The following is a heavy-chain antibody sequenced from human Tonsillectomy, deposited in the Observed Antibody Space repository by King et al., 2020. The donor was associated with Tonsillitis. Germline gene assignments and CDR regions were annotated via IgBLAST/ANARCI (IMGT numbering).Heavy chain of an antibody. D-gene: IGHD6-13*01. CDR1: GFIFGTYA. Sequence: QVQLVESGGGVVQPGRSLRLSCAASGFIFGTYALHWVRQAPGKGLEWVAVISDEGTNKYYADSVKGRFTTSRDNSKNTLYLQMNSLRAEDTAVYYCARDTHKYSTSWSYAFHMWGQGTMVTVSS. CDR2: ISDEGTNK. CDR3: ARDTHKYSTSWSYAFHM. J-gene: IGHJ3*02. V-gene: IGHV3-30-3*01.